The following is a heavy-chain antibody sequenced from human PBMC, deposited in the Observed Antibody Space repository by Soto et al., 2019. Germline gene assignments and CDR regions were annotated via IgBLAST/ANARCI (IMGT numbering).Heavy chain of an antibody. V-gene: IGHV4-4*07. CDR3: ARSYDSSGYYPYYFDY. D-gene: IGHD3-22*01. Sequence: SETLSLTCTVSGGSISSYYWSWIRQPAGKGLEWIGRIYTSGSTNYNPSLKSRVTMSVDTSKNQFSLKLSSVTAADTAVYYCARSYDSSGYYPYYFDYWGQGTLVTVSS. CDR1: GGSISSYY. CDR2: IYTSGST. J-gene: IGHJ4*02.